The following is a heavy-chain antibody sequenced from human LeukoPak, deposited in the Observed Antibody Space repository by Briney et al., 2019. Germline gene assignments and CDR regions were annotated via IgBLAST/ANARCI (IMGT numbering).Heavy chain of an antibody. Sequence: GGSLKISCKGSGYSFTSYWIGWVRQMPGKGLELMGIIYPGDSDTRYSPSFQGQVTISTDKSISTAYLQWSSLKAADTEEYSCERATTVREYFQHWGQGTLVTVSS. D-gene: IGHD4-17*01. J-gene: IGHJ1*01. CDR3: ERATTVREYFQH. V-gene: IGHV5-51*01. CDR1: GYSFTSYW. CDR2: IYPGDSDT.